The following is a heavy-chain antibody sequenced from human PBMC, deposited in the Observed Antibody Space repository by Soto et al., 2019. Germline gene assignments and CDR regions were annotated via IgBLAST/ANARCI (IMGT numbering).Heavy chain of an antibody. V-gene: IGHV3-30-3*01. J-gene: IGHJ6*02. CDR1: GFTFSSYA. CDR2: ISYDGSNK. CDR3: ARDDHYQFNTAMVHGMDV. Sequence: GGSLRLSCAASGFTFSSYAMHWVRQAPGKGLEWVAVISYDGSNKYYADSVKGRFTISRDNSKNTLYLQMNSLRAEDTAVYYCARDDHYQFNTAMVHGMDVWGQGTTVTVSS. D-gene: IGHD5-18*01.